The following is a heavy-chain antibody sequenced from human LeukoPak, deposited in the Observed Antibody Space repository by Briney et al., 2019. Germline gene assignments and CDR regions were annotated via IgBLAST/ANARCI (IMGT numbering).Heavy chain of an antibody. D-gene: IGHD6-19*01. V-gene: IGHV1-8*02. J-gene: IGHJ5*02. CDR2: MNPNNGAT. CDR3: ARVAVPGTGDWFDP. Sequence: ASVKVSCKASGYTFTSYYMHWVRQAPGQGLEWMGWMNPNNGATGHAQKFQGRVTITTNTSISTVYMELTNLRSEDTAVYYCARVAVPGTGDWFDPWGQGTLVSVSS. CDR1: GYTFTSYY.